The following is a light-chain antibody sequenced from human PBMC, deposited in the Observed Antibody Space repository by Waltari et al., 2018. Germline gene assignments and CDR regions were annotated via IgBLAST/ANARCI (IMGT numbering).Light chain of an antibody. Sequence: QSALTQPASVSGSPGQSITIPCTGTSSDVGSYNLVSWYQQHPGKAPQLMVYEVSKRPSGVSNRFSGSKSGNTASLTISGLQAEEEADYYCCSYASSITYVFGTGTKVTVL. CDR1: SSDVGSYNL. CDR2: EVS. CDR3: CSYASSITYV. J-gene: IGLJ1*01. V-gene: IGLV2-23*02.